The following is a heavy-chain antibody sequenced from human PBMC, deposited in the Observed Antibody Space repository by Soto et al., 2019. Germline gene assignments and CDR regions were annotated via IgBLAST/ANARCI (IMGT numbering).Heavy chain of an antibody. Sequence: GASVKVSCKTSGGTFSSYAISWVRQAPGQGLEWMGWISGNYDNTNYAQKLQGRVTMTTDTSTSTAYMELRSLRSDDTAVYYCARGEPMGDYWGQGTLVTVSS. CDR2: ISGNYDNT. J-gene: IGHJ4*02. CDR3: ARGEPMGDY. V-gene: IGHV1-18*01. CDR1: GGTFSSYA. D-gene: IGHD1-26*01.